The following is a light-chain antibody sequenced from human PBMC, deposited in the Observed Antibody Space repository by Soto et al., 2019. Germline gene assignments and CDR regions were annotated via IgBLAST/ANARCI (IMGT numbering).Light chain of an antibody. Sequence: EIVLTQSPGTLSLSPGERATLSCRSSQSVSSSYFAWYQQKPGQAPRLLIYDASSRATGIPNRFSGSGAGTAFTLTISRLEPEDFAVYYCQQYGSSPTFGQGNKVDIK. CDR1: QSVSSSY. J-gene: IGKJ1*01. CDR3: QQYGSSPT. V-gene: IGKV3-20*01. CDR2: DAS.